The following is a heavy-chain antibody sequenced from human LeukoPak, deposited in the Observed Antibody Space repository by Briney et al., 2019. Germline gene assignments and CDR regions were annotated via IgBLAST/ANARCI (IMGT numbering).Heavy chain of an antibody. CDR3: ARHSSGSPFDY. CDR1: GGSISSYY. CDR2: IYYSGNT. Sequence: PSETLSLTCTVSGGSISSYYWGWIRQPPGKGLEWIGSIYYSGNTYHNPSLKSRVTKSVDTSKNQFSLKLSSVTAADTAVYYCARHSSGSPFDYWGQGTLVTVSS. J-gene: IGHJ4*02. D-gene: IGHD3-22*01. V-gene: IGHV4-39*07.